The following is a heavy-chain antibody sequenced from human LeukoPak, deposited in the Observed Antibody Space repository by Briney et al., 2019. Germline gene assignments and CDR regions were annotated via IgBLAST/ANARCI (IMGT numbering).Heavy chain of an antibody. CDR2: IRSKANSYAT. D-gene: IGHD4-17*01. Sequence: PGGSLRLSCAASGFTFSGSAMHWVRQASGKGLEWVGRIRSKANSYATAYAASVKGRFTISRDDSKNTAYLQMNSLKTEDTAVYYCTRHDYGDGDFVYWGQGTLVTVSS. CDR3: TRHDYGDGDFVY. J-gene: IGHJ4*02. V-gene: IGHV3-73*01. CDR1: GFTFSGSA.